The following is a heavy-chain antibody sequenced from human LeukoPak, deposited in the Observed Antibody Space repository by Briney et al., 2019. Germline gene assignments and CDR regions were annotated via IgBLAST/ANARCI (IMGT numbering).Heavy chain of an antibody. CDR1: GGSISSSSYY. D-gene: IGHD6-13*01. Sequence: SEALSLTCTVSGGSISSSSYYWGWIRQPPGKGLEWIGSIYYSGSTYYNPSLKSRVTISVDTSKNQFSLKLSPVTAADTAVYYCARCIAAAPTNWFDPWGQGTLVTVSS. J-gene: IGHJ5*02. CDR2: IYYSGST. CDR3: ARCIAAAPTNWFDP. V-gene: IGHV4-39*07.